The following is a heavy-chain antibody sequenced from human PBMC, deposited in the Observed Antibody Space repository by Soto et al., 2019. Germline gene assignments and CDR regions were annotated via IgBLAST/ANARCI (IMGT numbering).Heavy chain of an antibody. Sequence: QVQLVESGGGVVQPGRSLRLSCAASGFTFSSYGMHWVRQAPGKGLEWVAVISYDGSNKYYADSVKGRFTISRDNSKNTLYLQMNSLRAEDTAVYYWAKAPDYYDSAFDIWGQGTMVTVSS. CDR2: ISYDGSNK. V-gene: IGHV3-30*18. J-gene: IGHJ3*02. D-gene: IGHD3-22*01. CDR1: GFTFSSYG. CDR3: AKAPDYYDSAFDI.